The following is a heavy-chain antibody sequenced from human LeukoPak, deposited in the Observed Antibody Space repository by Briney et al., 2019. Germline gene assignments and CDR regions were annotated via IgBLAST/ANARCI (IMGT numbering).Heavy chain of an antibody. D-gene: IGHD3-22*01. J-gene: IGHJ3*02. CDR2: ISAYNGNT. V-gene: IGHV1-18*01. CDR3: ARDAGRYYDSSGYYAPDAFDI. CDR1: GYTFTSYG. Sequence: ASVKVSCKASGYTFTSYGISWVRRAPGQGLEWMGWISAYNGNTNYAQKLQGRVTMTTDTSTSTAYMELRSLRSDDTAVYYCARDAGRYYDSSGYYAPDAFDIWGQGTMVTVSS.